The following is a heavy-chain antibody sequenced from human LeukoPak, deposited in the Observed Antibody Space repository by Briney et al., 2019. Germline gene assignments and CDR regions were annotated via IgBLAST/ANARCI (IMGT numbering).Heavy chain of an antibody. D-gene: IGHD2-15*01. Sequence: GGSLGLSCAVSGFAFSSLAMHWVRQAPGKGLEWVAFISYDGNNQYYADSVKGRFTISRDNSKNTLYLQMNNLRAEDTAIYYCARVGSRYCSGANCYDGFWGQGTLVSVSS. V-gene: IGHV3-30-3*01. CDR2: ISYDGNNQ. CDR3: ARVGSRYCSGANCYDGF. CDR1: GFAFSSLA. J-gene: IGHJ4*02.